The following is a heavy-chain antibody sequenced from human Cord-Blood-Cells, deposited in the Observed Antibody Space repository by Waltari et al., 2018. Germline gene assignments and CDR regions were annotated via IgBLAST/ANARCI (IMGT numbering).Heavy chain of an antibody. D-gene: IGHD6-25*01. CDR2: IKQDGSEK. J-gene: IGHJ5*02. Sequence: EVQLVGSGGGWVQPGGSLRLSCAASGFTFSSTWLSRVRQAPGKGLEWVANIKQDGSEKYYVDSVKGRFTISRDNAKNSLYLQMNSLRAEDTAVYYCARGPGYRGWFDPWGQGTLVTVSS. CDR3: ARGPGYRGWFDP. V-gene: IGHV3-7*01. CDR1: GFTFSSTW.